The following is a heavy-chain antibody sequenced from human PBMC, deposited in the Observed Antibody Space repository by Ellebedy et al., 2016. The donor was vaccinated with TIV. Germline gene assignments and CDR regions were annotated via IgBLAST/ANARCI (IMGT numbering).Heavy chain of an antibody. V-gene: IGHV3-30*18. CDR3: AKGGYCSGSSCRKRFDD. D-gene: IGHD2-15*01. Sequence: GESLKISXAASGFTFSSYGMHWVRQAPGKGLEWVAVISYDGSNKYYADSVKGRFTISRDNSEKTLYLQINSLRAEDTAVYYCAKGGYCSGSSCRKRFDDWGQGTLVTVSS. CDR2: ISYDGSNK. CDR1: GFTFSSYG. J-gene: IGHJ4*02.